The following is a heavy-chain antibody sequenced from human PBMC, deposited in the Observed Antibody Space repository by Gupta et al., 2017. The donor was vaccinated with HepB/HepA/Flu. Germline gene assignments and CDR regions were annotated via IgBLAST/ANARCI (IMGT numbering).Heavy chain of an antibody. Sequence: VQLLESGGGLIQPGGSLRISCAASGFSFGSNAMSWVRQAPGKGLEWVSGIGGDVRTHYADSVKGRFTISRDNSKNMLYLQMNSLRAEDTAVYYCAKDLYFWSAIDVWGKGTTVTASS. V-gene: IGHV3-23*01. D-gene: IGHD3-3*01. CDR1: GFSFGSNA. CDR3: AKDLYFWSAIDV. J-gene: IGHJ6*03. CDR2: IGGDVRT.